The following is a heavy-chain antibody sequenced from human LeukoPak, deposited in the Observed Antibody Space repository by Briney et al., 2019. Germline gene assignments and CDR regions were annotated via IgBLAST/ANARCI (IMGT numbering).Heavy chain of an antibody. J-gene: IGHJ2*01. D-gene: IGHD1-1*01. CDR3: AKPRAMTTGVGRYFDL. Sequence: GGSLRLSCAASGFTFSSYAMSWIRQAPGKGLDWVSAISGGGDNTYYPDSVKGRFTISRDNSKNTLYLKMNSLRAEDTAIYYCAKPRAMTTGVGRYFDLWGRGTLVTVSS. V-gene: IGHV3-23*01. CDR1: GFTFSSYA. CDR2: ISGGGDNT.